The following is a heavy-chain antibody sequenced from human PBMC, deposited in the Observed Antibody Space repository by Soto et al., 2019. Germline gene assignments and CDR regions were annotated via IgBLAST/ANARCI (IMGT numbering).Heavy chain of an antibody. V-gene: IGHV1-69*13. J-gene: IGHJ4*02. CDR3: ARDLPGYSYGIDY. CDR2: IIPIFGTA. D-gene: IGHD5-18*01. Sequence: SVKVSCKASGGTFSSYAISWVRQAPGQGLEWMGGIIPIFGTANYAQKFQGRVTITADESTSTAYMELSSLRPEDTAVYYCARDLPGYSYGIDYWGQGTLVTVSS. CDR1: GGTFSSYA.